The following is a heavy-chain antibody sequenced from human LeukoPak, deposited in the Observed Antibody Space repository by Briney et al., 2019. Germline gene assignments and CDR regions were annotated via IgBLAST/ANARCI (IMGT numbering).Heavy chain of an antibody. CDR2: IYSGGST. CDR1: GFTVSSNY. Sequence: PGGSLRLSCAASGFTVSSNYMSWVRQAPGKGLEWVSVIYSGGSTYYADSVRGRFTISRDNSKNTLYLQMNSLRAEDTAVYYCARDGRHYDILTGYYYYFDYWGQGTLVTVSS. D-gene: IGHD3-9*01. CDR3: ARDGRHYDILTGYYYYFDY. V-gene: IGHV3-53*01. J-gene: IGHJ4*02.